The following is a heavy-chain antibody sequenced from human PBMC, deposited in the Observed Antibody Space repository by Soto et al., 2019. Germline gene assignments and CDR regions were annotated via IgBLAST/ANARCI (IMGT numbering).Heavy chain of an antibody. CDR2: INPNSGDT. Sequence: QVQLVQSGAEVKKPGASVKVSCKASGYTFTGYYMHWVRQAPGQGLEWMGWINPNSGDTNYAQKFQGRLTMTRDTSISTAYMELSRLRADDTAVYYCASGAGLRFLEWWPYGMDVWGQGTTVTVSS. CDR1: GYTFTGYY. V-gene: IGHV1-2*02. D-gene: IGHD3-3*01. J-gene: IGHJ6*02. CDR3: ASGAGLRFLEWWPYGMDV.